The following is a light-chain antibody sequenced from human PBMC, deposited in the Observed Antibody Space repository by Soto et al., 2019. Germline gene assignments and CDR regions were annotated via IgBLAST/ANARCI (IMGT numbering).Light chain of an antibody. J-gene: IGKJ4*01. V-gene: IGKV3-11*01. CDR1: QSVSSY. Sequence: EIVLTQSPGTLSLSPGERATLSCRASQSVSSYLAWYQQKPGQVPRLLIYDASNRAAGIPARFSGTWSGTDFTLTISSLEPEDFAVYYCQQRTYGLTFGGGTRVEIK. CDR3: QQRTYGLT. CDR2: DAS.